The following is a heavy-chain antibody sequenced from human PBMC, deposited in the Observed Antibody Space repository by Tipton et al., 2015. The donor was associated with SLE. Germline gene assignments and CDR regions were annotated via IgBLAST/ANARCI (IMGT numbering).Heavy chain of an antibody. V-gene: IGHV1-2*02. CDR1: GGTFRNYA. CDR3: ARELTLGAVAGPNDY. Sequence: QSGAEVKKPGSSVKVSCRASGGTFRNYALSWVRQAPGQGLEWMGWINPNSGGPNYAQKFQGRVTMTSDTSISTAYMELSRLRSDDTAVYYCARELTLGAVAGPNDYWGQGTLVTVSS. J-gene: IGHJ4*02. D-gene: IGHD6-19*01. CDR2: INPNSGGP.